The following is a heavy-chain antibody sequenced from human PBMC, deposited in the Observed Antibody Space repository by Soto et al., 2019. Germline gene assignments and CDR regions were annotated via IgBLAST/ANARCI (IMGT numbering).Heavy chain of an antibody. J-gene: IGHJ6*02. V-gene: IGHV3-15*01. D-gene: IGHD3-3*01. CDR3: TTDPSITIFGVATISGTENMDV. Sequence: VGSLRLSCAASGFTFSNAWMSWVRQAPGKGLEWVGRIKSKTDGGTTDYAAPVKGRFTISRDDSKNTLYLQMNSLKTEDTAVYYCTTDPSITIFGVATISGTENMDVWGQGTTVTVSS. CDR2: IKSKTDGGTT. CDR1: GFTFSNAW.